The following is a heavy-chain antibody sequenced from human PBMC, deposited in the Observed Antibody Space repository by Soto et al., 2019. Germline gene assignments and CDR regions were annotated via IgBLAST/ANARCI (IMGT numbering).Heavy chain of an antibody. D-gene: IGHD3-22*01. CDR1: VFTFSNYG. Sequence: GGSRRLSCAASVFTFSNYGMHLVRQSPGKGLEWVAVISKDGGLQFYADSVKGRFTISRDNSKNTLYLQMNSLRAEDTAVYYCAKETHSSGYGSYFDNWGQGTLVTV. CDR2: ISKDGGLQ. J-gene: IGHJ4*02. V-gene: IGHV3-30*18. CDR3: AKETHSSGYGSYFDN.